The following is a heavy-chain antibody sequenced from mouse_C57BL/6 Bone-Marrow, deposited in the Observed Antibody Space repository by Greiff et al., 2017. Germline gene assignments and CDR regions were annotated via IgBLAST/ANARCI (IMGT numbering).Heavy chain of an antibody. Sequence: VQLQQPGAELVKPGASVKLSCKASGYTFTSYWMHWVKQRPGRGLEWIGRIDPNSGGTKYNEKFKGKATLTVDKPSSTAYMQLSSLTSEDSAVYYCARRRFGYYGSSYAMDYWGQGTSVTVSS. CDR2: IDPNSGGT. D-gene: IGHD1-1*01. CDR1: GYTFTSYW. CDR3: ARRRFGYYGSSYAMDY. V-gene: IGHV1-72*01. J-gene: IGHJ4*01.